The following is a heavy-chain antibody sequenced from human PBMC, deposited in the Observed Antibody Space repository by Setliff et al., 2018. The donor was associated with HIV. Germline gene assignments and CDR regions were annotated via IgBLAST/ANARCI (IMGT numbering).Heavy chain of an antibody. J-gene: IGHJ4*02. CDR3: ATLDYYDSSGSPFDY. V-gene: IGHV1-69-2*01. Sequence: GASVKVSCKASGYTFTDYYMHWVQQAPGKGLEWMGRVDPKNGKTLYAENLRGRITITADTSTDTAYMELNSLRSEDTAMYYCATLDYYDSSGSPFDYWGQGTLVTVSS. CDR2: VDPKNGKT. D-gene: IGHD3-22*01. CDR1: GYTFTDYY.